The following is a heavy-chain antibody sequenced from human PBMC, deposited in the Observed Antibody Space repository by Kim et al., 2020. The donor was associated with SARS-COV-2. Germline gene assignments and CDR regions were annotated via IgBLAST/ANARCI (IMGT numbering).Heavy chain of an antibody. CDR3: AKAGSGSYVSPFDY. V-gene: IGHV3-30*18. D-gene: IGHD1-26*01. CDR1: GFTFSSYG. CDR2: ISYDGSNK. Sequence: RGSLRLSCAASGFTFSSYGMHWVRQAPGKGLEWVAVISYDGSNKYYADSVKGRFTISRDNSKNTLYLQMNSLRAEDTAVYYCAKAGSGSYVSPFDYWGQG. J-gene: IGHJ4*02.